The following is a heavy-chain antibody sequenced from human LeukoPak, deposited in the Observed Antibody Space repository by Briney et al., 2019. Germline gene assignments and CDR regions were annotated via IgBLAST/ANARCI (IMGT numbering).Heavy chain of an antibody. Sequence: ASVKVSGKTSGYTFTGYYIHWVRQAPGQGLEWMGWINPNSGGTNYAQNFQGRVTMTRDTSISTAYMELSRLRSDDTAVYYCVRDDVSPWGQGTLVTVSS. CDR2: INPNSGGT. CDR1: GYTFTGYY. J-gene: IGHJ5*02. CDR3: VRDDVSP. V-gene: IGHV1-2*02.